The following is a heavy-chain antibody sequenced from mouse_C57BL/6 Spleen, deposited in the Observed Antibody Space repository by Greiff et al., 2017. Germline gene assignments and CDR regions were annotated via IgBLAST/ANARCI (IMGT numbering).Heavy chain of an antibody. CDR1: GYTFTSYW. J-gene: IGHJ2*01. CDR2: IPPNSGST. V-gene: IGHV1-64*01. D-gene: IGHD2-4*01. CDR3: APRDYDDY. Sequence: QVQLQQSGAELVKPGASVKLSCKASGYTFTSYWMHWVKQRPGQGLEWIGMIPPNSGSTNYNEKFNSKSTLTVDKSSSTAYMQLSSLTSEDSAVYYCAPRDYDDYWGQGTTLTVSS.